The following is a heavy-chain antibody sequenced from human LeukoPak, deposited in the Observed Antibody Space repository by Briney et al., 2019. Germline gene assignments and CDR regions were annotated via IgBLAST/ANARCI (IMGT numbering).Heavy chain of an antibody. CDR2: INPNSGDT. J-gene: IGHJ4*02. CDR3: ARDLGIQLGGSDY. CDR1: GYTFTGYY. Sequence: ASVKVSCKASGYTFTGYYMHWVRQAPGQGLAWMGWINPNSGDTNYAQKLQGRVTMTTDTSTSTAYMELRSLRSDDTAVYFCARDLGIQLGGSDYWGQGTLVTVSS. V-gene: IGHV1-2*02. D-gene: IGHD5-18*01.